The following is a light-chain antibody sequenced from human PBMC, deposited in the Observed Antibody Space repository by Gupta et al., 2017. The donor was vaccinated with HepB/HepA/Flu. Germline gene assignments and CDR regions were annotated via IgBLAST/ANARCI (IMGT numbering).Light chain of an antibody. V-gene: IGLV3-27*01. Sequence: SYELTQPSSVSVSLGQAARITCSGDVLEKKYARWFQQKPGQAPVLVFYKDSERASGIPERFSGSSSGTTVTLTISGAQVEDEADYYCYSATDNNLGVFGGGTKLTVL. CDR1: VLEKKY. CDR3: YSATDNNLGV. CDR2: KDS. J-gene: IGLJ2*01.